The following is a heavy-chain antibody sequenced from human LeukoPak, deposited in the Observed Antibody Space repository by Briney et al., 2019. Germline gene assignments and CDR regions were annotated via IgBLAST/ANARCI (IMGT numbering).Heavy chain of an antibody. CDR2: ISAYNGHT. CDR1: GYTFTSYG. CDR3: ARGGDMRVVGAFDI. D-gene: IGHD3-22*01. Sequence: ASVKVSCKASGYTFTSYGINWVRQAPGQGLEWMGWISAYNGHTNYAQKLQGRVTMTRDTSTSTVYMELRSLRSDDTALYYCARGGDMRVVGAFDIWGQGTMVTVPS. J-gene: IGHJ3*02. V-gene: IGHV1-18*01.